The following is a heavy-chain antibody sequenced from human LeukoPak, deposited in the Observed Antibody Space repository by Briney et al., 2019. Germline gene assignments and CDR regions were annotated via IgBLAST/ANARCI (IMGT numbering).Heavy chain of an antibody. D-gene: IGHD1-7*01. V-gene: IGHV3-7*01. Sequence: GGSLRLSCAASGFTFSSYSMNWVRQAPGKGLEWVANIKQDGSEKDYVDSVKGRFTISRDNAKNSLYLQMNSLRAEDTAVYYCARYNWNYGGFDYWGQGTLVTVSS. CDR3: ARYNWNYGGFDY. J-gene: IGHJ4*02. CDR1: GFTFSSYS. CDR2: IKQDGSEK.